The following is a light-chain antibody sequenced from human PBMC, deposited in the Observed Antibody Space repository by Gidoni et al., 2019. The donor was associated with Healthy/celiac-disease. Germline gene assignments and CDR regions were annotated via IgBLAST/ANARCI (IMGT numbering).Light chain of an antibody. Sequence: DIQMTQSPSSLSASVGDRVTITCRASQSSSSYLNWYQQKPGKAPKLLIYAASSVQSGVPSRFSGSGSGTDFTLTISSLHPEDFATYYCQQSYSTPWTFGQGTKVEIK. CDR3: QQSYSTPWT. V-gene: IGKV1-39*01. CDR2: AAS. CDR1: QSSSSY. J-gene: IGKJ1*01.